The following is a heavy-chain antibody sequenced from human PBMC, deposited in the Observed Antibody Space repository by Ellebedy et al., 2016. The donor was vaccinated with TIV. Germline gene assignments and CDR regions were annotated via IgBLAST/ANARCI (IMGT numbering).Heavy chain of an antibody. D-gene: IGHD2-2*02. V-gene: IGHV3-23*01. Sequence: GGSLRLXCAASGFTFSSYAMSWVRQAPGKGLEWVSAISGSGGSTYYADSVKGRFTISRDNSKNTLYLQMNSLRAEDTAVYYCAKGGGYCSSTSCYTTGFYYYYMDVWGKGTTVTVSS. J-gene: IGHJ6*03. CDR1: GFTFSSYA. CDR2: ISGSGGST. CDR3: AKGGGYCSSTSCYTTGFYYYYMDV.